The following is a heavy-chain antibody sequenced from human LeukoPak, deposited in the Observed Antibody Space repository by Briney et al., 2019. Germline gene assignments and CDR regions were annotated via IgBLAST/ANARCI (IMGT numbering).Heavy chain of an antibody. J-gene: IGHJ4*02. CDR2: VSYDGSSI. D-gene: IGHD1-7*01. Sequence: GGSLRLSCAGSGFTFSTYGMHWVRQAPGKGLEWVAVVSYDGSSIYYADSVKGRFTISRDNSKNTLYLQMNSLRAEDTAVYYCATSSTGATFRFDYWGQGTLVTVSS. CDR1: GFTFSTYG. V-gene: IGHV3-30*03. CDR3: ATSSTGATFRFDY.